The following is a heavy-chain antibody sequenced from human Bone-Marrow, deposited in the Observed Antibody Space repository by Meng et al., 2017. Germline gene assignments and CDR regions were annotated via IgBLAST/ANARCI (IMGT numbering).Heavy chain of an antibody. CDR3: AREPDSTSGGFDY. CDR1: GDCVASNIAA. Sequence: QVQLQQSGPGLVKPSQTLSVTCAISGDCVASNIAAWNWIRQSPSRGLEWLGRIYYRSMWSNNYAVSVKSRVTINPDTYKNQFSLQLNSVTHEDTAVYYCAREPDSTSGGFDYWGQGTLVTVSS. J-gene: IGHJ4*02. CDR2: IYYRSMWSN. D-gene: IGHD2-2*01. V-gene: IGHV6-1*01.